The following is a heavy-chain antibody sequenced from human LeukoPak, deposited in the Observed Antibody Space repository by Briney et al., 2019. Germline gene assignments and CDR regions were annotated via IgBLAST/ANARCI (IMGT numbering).Heavy chain of an antibody. CDR2: VYYTGST. CDR3: ARHLLGYIDGPAPYYMDS. D-gene: IGHD5-18*01. CDR1: GGSISNKY. J-gene: IGHJ4*02. V-gene: IGHV4-59*08. Sequence: SETLSLTCSLSGGSISNKYWSWIRQAPGRGLGWIGYVYYTGSTSYNPSLKSRVTISLDTSKKQFFLTLTSVTAADTAVYYCARHLLGYIDGPAPYYMDSWGQGILVAVSS.